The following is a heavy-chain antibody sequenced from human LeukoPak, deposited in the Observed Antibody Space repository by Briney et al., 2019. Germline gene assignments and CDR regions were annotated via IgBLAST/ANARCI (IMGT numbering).Heavy chain of an antibody. D-gene: IGHD6-13*01. CDR2: IYHSGST. V-gene: IGHV4-4*02. J-gene: IGHJ4*02. Sequence: SGTLSLTCAVSGGSISSSNWWSWVRQPPGKGLEWIGEIYHSGSTNYNPSLKSRVTISVDKSKNQFSLKLSSVTAADTAVYYCARGGSSSWYGLLDYWGQGTLATVSS. CDR3: ARGGSSSWYGLLDY. CDR1: GGSISSSNW.